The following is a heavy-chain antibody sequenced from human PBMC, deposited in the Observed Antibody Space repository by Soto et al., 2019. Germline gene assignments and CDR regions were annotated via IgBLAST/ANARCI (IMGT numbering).Heavy chain of an antibody. CDR1: GDSVSSGDSY. J-gene: IGHJ4*02. CDR2: TSFSGYT. Sequence: QVQLQESGPGLVKPSQTLSLTCSVSGDSVSSGDSYWSWIRQPPGKALEWIGYTSFSGYTSYSPSIKSRVTIPVDMSKSQFSLRLTSVTAADTAVYYCVRGGNPYHYATSGPGTFDKWGQGTLVSVSS. V-gene: IGHV4-30-4*01. D-gene: IGHD1-26*01. CDR3: VRGGNPYHYATSGPGTFDK.